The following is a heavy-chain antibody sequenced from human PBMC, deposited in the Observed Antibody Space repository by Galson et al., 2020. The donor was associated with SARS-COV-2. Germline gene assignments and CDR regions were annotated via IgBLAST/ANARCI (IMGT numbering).Heavy chain of an antibody. J-gene: IGHJ4*02. CDR2: ISWDGGST. D-gene: IGHD1-26*01. V-gene: IGHV3-43D*03. CDR1: GFTFDDYA. CDR3: ARARSGSYLSVFDY. Sequence: GESLKLSCAASGFTFDDYAMHWVRQAPGKGLEWVSLISWDGGSTYYADSVKGRFTISRDNSKNTLYLQMNSLRAEDTAVYYCARARSGSYLSVFDYWGQGTLVTVSS.